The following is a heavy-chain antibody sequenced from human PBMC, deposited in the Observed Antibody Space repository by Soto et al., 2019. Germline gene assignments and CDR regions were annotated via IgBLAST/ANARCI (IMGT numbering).Heavy chain of an antibody. CDR2: ISSSGSTI. CDR3: ARDSPVVLAAMAADY. V-gene: IGHV3-48*03. D-gene: IGHD2-2*01. J-gene: IGHJ4*02. CDR1: GFTFSSYE. Sequence: VGSLRLSCAASGFTFSSYEMNWVRQAPGKGLEWVSYISSSGSTIYYADSVKGRFTISRDNAKNSLYLQMNSLRAEDTAVYYCARDSPVVLAAMAADYWGQGTLVTVSS.